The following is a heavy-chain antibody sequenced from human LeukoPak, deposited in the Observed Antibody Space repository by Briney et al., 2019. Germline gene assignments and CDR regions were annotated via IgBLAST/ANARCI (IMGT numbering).Heavy chain of an antibody. D-gene: IGHD3-16*01. V-gene: IGHV3-43*02. CDR3: TRQGARPDY. Sequence: GGSLILSCAASGFTFDDYVMHWVRQAPGRGLEWVSLISGDGDSTYYADSVKGRFTISRDNSKKSLYLQMNSLRTEDTALYYCTRQGARPDYWGQGTLVTVSS. J-gene: IGHJ4*02. CDR2: ISGDGDST. CDR1: GFTFDDYV.